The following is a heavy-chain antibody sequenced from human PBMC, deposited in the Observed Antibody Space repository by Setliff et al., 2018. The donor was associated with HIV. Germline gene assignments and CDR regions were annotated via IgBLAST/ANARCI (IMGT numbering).Heavy chain of an antibody. CDR3: ARQRGIDTYFYSYYYMDV. J-gene: IGHJ6*03. Sequence: ASVKVSCKTSGYTFTSYSTHWVRQAPGQSLEWMGWINTATGDTKYSQRFQDRITIFRNTSASTAYMDLGSLTSEDTAVYYCARQRGIDTYFYSYYYMDVWGKGTTVTVSS. CDR1: GYTFTSYS. D-gene: IGHD6-13*01. CDR2: INTATGDT. V-gene: IGHV1-3*04.